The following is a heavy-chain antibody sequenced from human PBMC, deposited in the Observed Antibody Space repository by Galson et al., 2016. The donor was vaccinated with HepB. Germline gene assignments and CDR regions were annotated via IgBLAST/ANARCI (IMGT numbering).Heavy chain of an antibody. CDR2: IWYDGSSQ. J-gene: IGHJ6*03. CDR1: GFTFRTYG. Sequence: SLRLSCAASGFTFRTYGMHWVRQVPGKGLEWLAVIWYDGSSQYYAESVKDRITVSRDNSKNTLYLQLNSLRAEDTAIYYCARGFYYIDVWGTGTTVTVSS. V-gene: IGHV3-33*03. CDR3: ARGFYYIDV.